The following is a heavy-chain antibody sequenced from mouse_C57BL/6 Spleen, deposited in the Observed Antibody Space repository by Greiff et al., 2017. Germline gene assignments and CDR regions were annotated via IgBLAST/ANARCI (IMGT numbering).Heavy chain of an antibody. CDR3: ARWDYDEGYAWDC. CDR2: INPSSGYT. Sequence: VQLLQSGAELARPGASVKMSCTASGYTFTSYTMHWVKQRPGQGLEWIGYINPSSGYTQSNQKFTVKATLTADKSSSTAYMQLRSLTTEDSAVCCCARWDYDEGYAWDCWGQGTAVTVSS. CDR1: GYTFTSYT. J-gene: IGHJ4*01. D-gene: IGHD2-4*01. V-gene: IGHV1-4*01.